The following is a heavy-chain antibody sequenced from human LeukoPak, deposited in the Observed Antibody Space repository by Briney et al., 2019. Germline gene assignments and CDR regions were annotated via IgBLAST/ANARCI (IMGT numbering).Heavy chain of an antibody. Sequence: SETLSLTCTVSGGSISSSSYYWGWIRQPPGKGLEWIGSIYYSGSTYYNPSLKSRVTISVDTSKNQFSLKLSSVTAADTAVYYCARDFPPGSSWTPTWFDPWGQGTLVTVSS. D-gene: IGHD6-13*01. CDR3: ARDFPPGSSWTPTWFDP. V-gene: IGHV4-39*07. CDR2: IYYSGST. CDR1: GGSISSSSYY. J-gene: IGHJ5*02.